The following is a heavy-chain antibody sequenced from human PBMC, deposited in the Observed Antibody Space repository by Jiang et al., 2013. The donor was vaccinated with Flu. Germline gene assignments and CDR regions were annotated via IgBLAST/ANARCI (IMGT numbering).Heavy chain of an antibody. D-gene: IGHD3-16*01. CDR1: GYTFTGLF. CDR3: MRDCGSRGADVFDI. V-gene: IGHV1-2*02. Sequence: VQLVESGAEVKKPGASVEVSCKASGYTFTGLFIHWVRQAPGQGLEWVGWINPNSGGTRYAEKFQGRVTMTRDTSNSTAYMELSSLRSDDTAVYYCMRDCGSRGADVFDIWGQGTMVTVSS. J-gene: IGHJ3*02. CDR2: INPNSGGT.